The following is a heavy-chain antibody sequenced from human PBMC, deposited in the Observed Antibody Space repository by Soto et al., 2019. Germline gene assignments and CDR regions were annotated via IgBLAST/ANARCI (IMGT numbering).Heavy chain of an antibody. CDR3: ATAGGTLVDYYYYYGMDV. J-gene: IGHJ6*02. V-gene: IGHV1-69*06. CDR2: IIPIFGTA. Sequence: GASVKVSCKASGGTFSSYAISWVRQAPGQGLEWMGGIIPIFGTANYAQKFQGRVTITADKSTSTAYMELSSLRSEDTAVYYCATAGGTLVDYYYYYGMDVWGQGTTVTVSS. CDR1: GGTFSSYA. D-gene: IGHD1-26*01.